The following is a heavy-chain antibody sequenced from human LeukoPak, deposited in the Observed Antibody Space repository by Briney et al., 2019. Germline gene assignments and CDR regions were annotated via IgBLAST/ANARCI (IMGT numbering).Heavy chain of an antibody. CDR1: GFTLRCYT. Sequence: GGSLRLSCAASGFTLRCYTMNWVRQAPGKGLEWVSRIRTDGLETSYEDSVKGRFTVSRDNAKNTLFLQMNSLRAEDTAVYYCARVTSGSYVTLDVWGQGTKVTVSS. D-gene: IGHD3-3*01. J-gene: IGHJ3*01. CDR2: IRTDGLET. V-gene: IGHV3-74*01. CDR3: ARVTSGSYVTLDV.